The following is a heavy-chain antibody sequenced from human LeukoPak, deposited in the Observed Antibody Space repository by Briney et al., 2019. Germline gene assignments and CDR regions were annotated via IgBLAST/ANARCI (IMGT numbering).Heavy chain of an antibody. V-gene: IGHV4-38-2*01. CDR2: IYHSGST. CDR1: GYSISSGYY. Sequence: PSETLSLTCAVSGYSISSGYYWGWIRQPPGKGLEWIGSIYHSGSTYYNPSLKSRVTISVDTSKNQFSLKLSSVTAADTAVYYCARATPIAVAGNFDYWGQGTLVTVSS. CDR3: ARATPIAVAGNFDY. J-gene: IGHJ4*02. D-gene: IGHD6-19*01.